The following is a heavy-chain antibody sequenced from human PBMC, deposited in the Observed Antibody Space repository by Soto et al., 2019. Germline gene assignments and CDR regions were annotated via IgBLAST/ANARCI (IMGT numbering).Heavy chain of an antibody. CDR1: GFTFSSYS. CDR2: ISSSSSTI. Sequence: GGSLRLSCAASGFTFSSYSMNWVRQAPGKGLEWVSYISSSSSTIYYADSVKGRFTISRDNAKNSLYLQMNSLRDEDTAVYYCARVLRSDYYYDSSGPYPGTDYYYYGMDVWGQGTTVTVSS. J-gene: IGHJ6*02. CDR3: ARVLRSDYYYDSSGPYPGTDYYYYGMDV. D-gene: IGHD3-22*01. V-gene: IGHV3-48*02.